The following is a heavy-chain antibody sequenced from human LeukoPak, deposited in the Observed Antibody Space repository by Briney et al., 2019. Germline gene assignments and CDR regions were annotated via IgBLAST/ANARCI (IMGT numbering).Heavy chain of an antibody. J-gene: IGHJ4*02. CDR2: IYYSGST. D-gene: IGHD4-17*01. V-gene: IGHV4-39*07. Sequence: SETLSLTCTVSGGSISSSSYYWGWIRQPPGKGLEWIGSIYYSGSTYYNPSLKSRVPVSVDTSKNQFSLKLSSVTAADTAVYYCASATVTLFDYWGQGTLVTVSS. CDR1: GGSISSSSYY. CDR3: ASATVTLFDY.